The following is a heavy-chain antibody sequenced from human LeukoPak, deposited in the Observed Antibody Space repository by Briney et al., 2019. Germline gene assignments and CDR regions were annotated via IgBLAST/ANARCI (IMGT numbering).Heavy chain of an antibody. J-gene: IGHJ4*02. D-gene: IGHD6-13*01. CDR1: GFTFSSYA. CDR2: ISYDGSNK. V-gene: IGHV3-30*04. CDR3: ARDLKQLVLDY. Sequence: GGSLRLSCAASGFTFSSYAMHWVRQAPGKGLEWVAVISYDGSNKYYADSVKGRFTISRDNPKNTLYLQMNSLRAEDTAVYYCARDLKQLVLDYWGQGTLVTVSS.